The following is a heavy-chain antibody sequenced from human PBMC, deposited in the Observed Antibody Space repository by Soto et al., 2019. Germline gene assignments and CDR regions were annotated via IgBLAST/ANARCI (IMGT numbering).Heavy chain of an antibody. CDR2: ISAYNGNT. D-gene: IGHD6-13*01. V-gene: IGHV1-18*04. J-gene: IGHJ6*02. Sequence: ASVKVSCKASGYTFTSYGISWVRQAPGQGLEWMGRISAYNGNTNYAQKLQGRVTMTTDTSTSTAYMELRSLRSDDTAVYYCARGTIAAAGTYYYGMDVWGQGTTVTVSS. CDR1: GYTFTSYG. CDR3: ARGTIAAAGTYYYGMDV.